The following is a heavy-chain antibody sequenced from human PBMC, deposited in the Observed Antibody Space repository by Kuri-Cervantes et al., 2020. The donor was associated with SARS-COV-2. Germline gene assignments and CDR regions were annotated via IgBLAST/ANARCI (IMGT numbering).Heavy chain of an antibody. Sequence: GESLKISCAASGFTFSSYEMNWVRQATGKGLEWVSAIGTAGDTYYPGSVKGRFTISRENAKNSLYLQMNSLRAGDTAVYYCARGRREYQLLFEGFGYWGQGTLVTVSS. CDR3: ARGRREYQLLFEGFGY. J-gene: IGHJ4*02. CDR1: GFTFSSYE. D-gene: IGHD2-2*01. CDR2: IGTAGDT. V-gene: IGHV3-13*01.